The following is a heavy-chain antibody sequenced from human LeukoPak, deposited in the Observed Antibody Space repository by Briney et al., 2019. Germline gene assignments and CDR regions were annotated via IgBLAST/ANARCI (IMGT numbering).Heavy chain of an antibody. D-gene: IGHD6-19*01. CDR1: GYTFTSYG. J-gene: IGHJ5*02. V-gene: IGHV1-18*01. Sequence: GASVKVSRKASGYTFTSYGISWVRQAPGQGLEWMGWISAYNGNTNYAQKLQGRVTMTTDTSTSTAYMELRSLRSDDTAVYYCARAGGLAVAGTRIWFDPWSQGTLVTVSS. CDR3: ARAGGLAVAGTRIWFDP. CDR2: ISAYNGNT.